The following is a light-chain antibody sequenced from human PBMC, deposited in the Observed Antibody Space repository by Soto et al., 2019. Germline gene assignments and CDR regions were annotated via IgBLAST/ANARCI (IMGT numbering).Light chain of an antibody. CDR2: GAS. J-gene: IGKJ4*01. Sequence: VLTQSPATLSLSPGGRAILSCRASQTVSRYYLSWYQKKPGQPPRLLIYGASTRATGVPDRFSGSGSGANFTLSISSLQPEDFAVYYCQQALTFGGGTTVE. V-gene: IGKV3D-7*01. CDR3: QQALT. CDR1: QTVSRYY.